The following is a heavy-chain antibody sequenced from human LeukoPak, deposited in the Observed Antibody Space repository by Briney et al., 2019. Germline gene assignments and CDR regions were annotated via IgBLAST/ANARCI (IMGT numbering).Heavy chain of an antibody. Sequence: GESLKISCKGSGYSFTSYWIGWVRQMPGKGLEWMGIIYPGDSDTRYSPSFQGQVTISADKSISTAYRQWSSLKASDTAMYYCARVADPGIAAAGISPSDYWAQGTLVTVSS. CDR1: GYSFTSYW. V-gene: IGHV5-51*01. CDR3: ARVADPGIAAAGISPSDY. D-gene: IGHD6-13*01. CDR2: IYPGDSDT. J-gene: IGHJ4*02.